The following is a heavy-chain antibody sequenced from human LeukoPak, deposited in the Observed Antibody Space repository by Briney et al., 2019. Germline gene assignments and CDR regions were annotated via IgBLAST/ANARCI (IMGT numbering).Heavy chain of an antibody. J-gene: IGHJ3*02. V-gene: IGHV3-48*03. CDR1: GFTFSSYE. CDR3: ARGEGYQLLDAFDI. Sequence: GSLRLSCAASGFTFSSYEMNWVRQAPGKGLEWVSHISSGGSTIYYADSVKGRFTISRDNAKKSLYLQMNSLRAEDTAVYYCARGEGYQLLDAFDIWGQGTMVTVSS. CDR2: ISSGGSTI. D-gene: IGHD2-2*01.